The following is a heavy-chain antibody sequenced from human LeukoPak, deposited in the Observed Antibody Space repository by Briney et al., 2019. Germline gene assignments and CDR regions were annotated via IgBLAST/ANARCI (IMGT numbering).Heavy chain of an antibody. J-gene: IGHJ4*02. Sequence: GGSLRLSCAASGFTFSSCAMSWVRQAPGKGLEWVSAISGSGGSTYYADSVKGRFTISRDNSKNTLYLQMNSLRAEDTAVYYCAKGPPDPAYYDFWSGSYYFDYWGQGTLVTVSS. CDR1: GFTFSSCA. D-gene: IGHD3-3*01. CDR2: ISGSGGST. CDR3: AKGPPDPAYYDFWSGSYYFDY. V-gene: IGHV3-23*01.